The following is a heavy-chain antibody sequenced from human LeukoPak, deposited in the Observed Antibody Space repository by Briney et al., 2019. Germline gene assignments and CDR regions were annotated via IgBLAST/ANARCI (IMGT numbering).Heavy chain of an antibody. CDR2: IGTAGDT. V-gene: IGHV3-13*01. CDR1: GFTFSDYD. Sequence: PGGSLRLSCAASGFTFSDYDMHWVRQATGKGLEWVSAIGTAGDTYYTGSVKGRFTISRDNSKNTLYLQMNSLRAEDTAVYYCAKLTGDSSSHYYFDYWGQGTLVTVSS. D-gene: IGHD6-13*01. J-gene: IGHJ4*02. CDR3: AKLTGDSSSHYYFDY.